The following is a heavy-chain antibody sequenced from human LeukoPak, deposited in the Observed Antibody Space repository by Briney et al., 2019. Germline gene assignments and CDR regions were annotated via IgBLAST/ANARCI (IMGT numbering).Heavy chain of an antibody. CDR2: ISGSDGSS. D-gene: IGHD1-26*01. Sequence: PGGSLRLSCAASGFTFNSFAMNWVRQAPGKGLEWVSSISGSDGSSRYADFVKGRFTISRDNSKNTLHLQMNSLRAEDTAVYYCANRGSPGAFDIWGQGTMVTVSS. V-gene: IGHV3-23*01. CDR1: GFTFNSFA. J-gene: IGHJ3*02. CDR3: ANRGSPGAFDI.